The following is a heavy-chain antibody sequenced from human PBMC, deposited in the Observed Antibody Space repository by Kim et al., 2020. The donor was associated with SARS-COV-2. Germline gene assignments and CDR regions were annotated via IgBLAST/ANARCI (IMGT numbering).Heavy chain of an antibody. D-gene: IGHD3-16*01. J-gene: IGHJ4*02. CDR1: GFTFSSHW. CDR2: IKPDGSDK. Sequence: GGSLRLSCAASGFTFSSHWMSWVRQAPGKGLEYVANIKPDGSDKYHVDSVKGRFTISRDNAKNSLYLQMNSLRVEDTAVYYCAKGGAGPDYWGQGTLVTVSS. CDR3: AKGGAGPDY. V-gene: IGHV3-7*03.